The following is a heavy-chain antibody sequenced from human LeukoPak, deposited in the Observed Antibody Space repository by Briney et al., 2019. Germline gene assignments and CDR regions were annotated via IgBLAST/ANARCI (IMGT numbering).Heavy chain of an antibody. J-gene: IGHJ6*02. D-gene: IGHD1-1*01. V-gene: IGHV3-74*01. CDR1: GFTFSSYW. Sequence: GGSLRLSCAASGFTFSSYWMHWVRQAPGKGLVWVSRIYSDGSYTSYADSVKGRFTISRDNAKNTLYVQMNSLRAEDTAVYYCARMGHDILVPSGMDVWGQGTTVTASS. CDR3: ARMGHDILVPSGMDV. CDR2: IYSDGSYT.